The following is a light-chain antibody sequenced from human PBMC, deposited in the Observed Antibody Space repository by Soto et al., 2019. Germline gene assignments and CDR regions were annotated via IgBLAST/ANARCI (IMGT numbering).Light chain of an antibody. CDR3: GSWDSSLSAYV. Sequence: QSVLTQPPSVSAGPGQRVTISCSGSSSNIGGNSVSWYHQLPGTAPKLLIYDDDKRPSGIPDRFSGSKSGTSATLGITGFQTGDEADYYCGSWDSSLSAYVFGTGTKVTVL. CDR2: DDD. V-gene: IGLV1-51*01. J-gene: IGLJ1*01. CDR1: SSNIGGNS.